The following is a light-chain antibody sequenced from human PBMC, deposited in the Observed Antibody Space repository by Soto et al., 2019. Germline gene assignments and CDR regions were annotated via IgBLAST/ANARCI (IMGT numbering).Light chain of an antibody. CDR2: GVS. CDR3: CSWTTGSTLYV. V-gene: IGLV2-14*01. J-gene: IGLJ1*01. Sequence: QSALTQPASVSGSPGQSITISCTGTSSDVGNYDYVSWYQQYPGKAPKLVIYGVSYRPSGVSNRFSGSKSGNTASLTISGLQAKDEADYYCCSWTTGSTLYVFGTGTKVTVL. CDR1: SSDVGNYDY.